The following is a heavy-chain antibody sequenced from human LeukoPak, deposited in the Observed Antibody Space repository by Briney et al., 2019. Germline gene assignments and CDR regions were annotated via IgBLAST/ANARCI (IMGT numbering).Heavy chain of an antibody. CDR2: INHSGST. V-gene: IGHV4-34*01. CDR3: ARRVVLRYWFDP. J-gene: IGHJ5*02. CDR1: GGSFSGYY. D-gene: IGHD2-8*02. Sequence: PSETLSLTCAVYGGSFSGYYWSWIRQPPGKGLEWIGEINHSGSTNYNPSLKSRVTISVDTSKNQFSLKLSSVTAADTAVYYCARRVVLRYWFDPWGQGTLVTVSS.